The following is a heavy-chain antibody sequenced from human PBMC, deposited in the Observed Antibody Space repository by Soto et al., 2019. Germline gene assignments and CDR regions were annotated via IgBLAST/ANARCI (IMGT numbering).Heavy chain of an antibody. D-gene: IGHD6-19*01. CDR2: INHSGST. J-gene: IGHJ4*02. Sequence: SETLSLTCAVYGGSFSGYYWSWIRQPPGKGLEWIGEINHSGSTNYNPSLKSRVTITVDTSKNQFSLKLSSVTAADTAVYYCARARIAVAVNDYWGQGTLVTAPQ. V-gene: IGHV4-34*01. CDR1: GGSFSGYY. CDR3: ARARIAVAVNDY.